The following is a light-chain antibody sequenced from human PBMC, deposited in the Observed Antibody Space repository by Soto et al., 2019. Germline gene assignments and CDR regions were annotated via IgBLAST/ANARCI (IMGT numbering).Light chain of an antibody. CDR2: DTS. J-gene: IGKJ2*01. Sequence: EIVMTQSPATLSVSPGERATLSCRASQTVSSNLAWYQQRPGQAPRLLIYDTSTRATGIPARFSGSGSGTEFTLTISSLQSEDFAVYYCQQYNSGPYTFGQGTKVDIK. V-gene: IGKV3-15*01. CDR3: QQYNSGPYT. CDR1: QTVSSN.